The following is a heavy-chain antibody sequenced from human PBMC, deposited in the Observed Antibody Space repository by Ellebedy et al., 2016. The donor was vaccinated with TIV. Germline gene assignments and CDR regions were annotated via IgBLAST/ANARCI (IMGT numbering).Heavy chain of an antibody. CDR2: IKEDGSEK. CDR3: ARAHF. CDR1: GFTFDDYD. V-gene: IGHV3-7*01. D-gene: IGHD3-3*02. J-gene: IGHJ4*02. Sequence: GESLKISCAASGFTFDDYDMSSVRQAPGKGLEWVANIKEDGSEKDYVDLVKGRFTISRDNAKNSLYLQMNNLRVEDTAVYYCARAHFWGQGTPVTVSS.